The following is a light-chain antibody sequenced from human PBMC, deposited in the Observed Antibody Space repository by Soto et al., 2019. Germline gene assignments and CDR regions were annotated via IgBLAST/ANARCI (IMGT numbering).Light chain of an antibody. Sequence: EVVMTQSPLSLPVTLGQPASISCRSSQSLVYRDGNAYLNWLEQRPGQSPSRLIYKASNRDSGVPDSFRGYGSSTDFTLQINRVEAEDVGVDYCMQCTCCPPRFGGGIRVEIK. CDR1: QSLVYRDGNAY. CDR3: MQCTCCPPR. CDR2: KAS. V-gene: IGKV2-30*01. J-gene: IGKJ4*02.